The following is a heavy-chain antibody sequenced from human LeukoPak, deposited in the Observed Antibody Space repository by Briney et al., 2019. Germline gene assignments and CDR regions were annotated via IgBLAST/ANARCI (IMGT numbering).Heavy chain of an antibody. D-gene: IGHD3/OR15-3a*01. V-gene: IGHV4-34*01. CDR1: GGSLSGYY. Sequence: PSETLSLTCAVYGGSLSGYYWSWIRQPPGKGLEWIGEINHSGSTNYNPSLKSRVTMSADTSGIHFSLNLTSVTAADTAVYYCARETAWPENTPMILFSYFDYWGRGILVTVSS. J-gene: IGHJ4*02. CDR2: INHSGST. CDR3: ARETAWPENTPMILFSYFDY.